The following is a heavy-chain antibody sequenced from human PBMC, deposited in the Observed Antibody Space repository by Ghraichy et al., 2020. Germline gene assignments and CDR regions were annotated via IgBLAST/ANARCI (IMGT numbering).Heavy chain of an antibody. D-gene: IGHD7-27*01. Sequence: GGSMRLSCAASGFTFTSYAMSWVRQAPGKRLEWVSSIDNNGDSISYADSMKGRFTISRDNSKDTLYLQMNSLRADDTAIYSRAAKKLGTYPFEYWGQGTLVTVSS. V-gene: IGHV3-23*01. CDR1: GFTFTSYA. CDR3: AAKKLGTYPFEY. CDR2: IDNNGDSI. J-gene: IGHJ4*02.